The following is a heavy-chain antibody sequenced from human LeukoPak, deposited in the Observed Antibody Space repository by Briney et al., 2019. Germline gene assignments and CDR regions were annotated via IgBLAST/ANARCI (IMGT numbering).Heavy chain of an antibody. J-gene: IGHJ4*02. Sequence: PSQTLSLTCTVSGGSISSGSYYWRWIRQPPGKGLEWIGYIYYSGSTNYNPSLKSRVTISVDTSKNQFSLKLSSVTAADTAVYYCARDSPAYDWGQGTLVTVSS. D-gene: IGHD3-16*01. CDR1: GGSISSGSYY. CDR2: IYYSGST. CDR3: ARDSPAYD. V-gene: IGHV4-61*01.